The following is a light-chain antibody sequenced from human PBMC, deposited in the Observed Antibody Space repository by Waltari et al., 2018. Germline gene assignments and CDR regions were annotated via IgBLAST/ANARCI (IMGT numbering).Light chain of an antibody. CDR1: SSNIGGNS. CDR2: KND. J-gene: IGLJ3*02. V-gene: IGLV1-44*01. Sequence: QSVLTQPPSVSGTPGQRVTISCSGTSSNIGGNSVTWYHQLPGAAPKLLIYKNDQRPSGVPDRFSGSRSGTSASLAISGLQSEDEADFYCATWDDTFNGPVFGGGTKLTVL. CDR3: ATWDDTFNGPV.